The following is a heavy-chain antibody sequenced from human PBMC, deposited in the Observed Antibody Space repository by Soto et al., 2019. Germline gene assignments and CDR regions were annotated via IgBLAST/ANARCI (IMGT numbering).Heavy chain of an antibody. CDR3: ARQGTYDSSGYGMGV. CDR1: GGSVHGYY. J-gene: IGHJ6*02. CDR2: HSYSGRP. D-gene: IGHD3-22*01. Sequence: SETLSLSCAVYGGSVHGYYCGWIRQPPGKWMEWIGSHSYSGRPYYNPAVKRRVTISVDTSKNQCSLKLSSVSAADTAVYYGARQGTYDSSGYGMGVWGQGTTLTVSS. V-gene: IGHV4-39*01.